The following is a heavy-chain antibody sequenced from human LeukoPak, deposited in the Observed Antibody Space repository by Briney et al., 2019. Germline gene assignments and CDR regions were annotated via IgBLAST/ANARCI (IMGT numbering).Heavy chain of an antibody. CDR2: ISYDGSNK. V-gene: IGHV3-30*03. Sequence: GRSLRLSCAASGFTFSSYGIHWVRQAPGKGLEWVAAISYDGSNKYYADSVKGRLTIYRDNSKKTLYLQMTSLRAEDTAVYYCARDQGVVVHGKYHYYGMDVWGQGTTVTVSS. D-gene: IGHD3-22*01. J-gene: IGHJ6*02. CDR1: GFTFSSYG. CDR3: ARDQGVVVHGKYHYYGMDV.